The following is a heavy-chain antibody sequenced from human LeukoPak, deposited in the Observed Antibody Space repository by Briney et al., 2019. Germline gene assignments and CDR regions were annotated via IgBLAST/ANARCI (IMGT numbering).Heavy chain of an antibody. Sequence: GGSLRLSCAASGLTFSTYAMSWVRQAPGKGLEWVSVISNSGGRTYYADSVKGRFAISRDNSKNTLYLQMNSLRAEDTATYYCAKDHTLWAGAYYFDYWGQGALVTVSS. V-gene: IGHV3-23*01. CDR2: ISNSGGRT. J-gene: IGHJ4*02. CDR3: AKDHTLWAGAYYFDY. D-gene: IGHD3/OR15-3a*01. CDR1: GLTFSTYA.